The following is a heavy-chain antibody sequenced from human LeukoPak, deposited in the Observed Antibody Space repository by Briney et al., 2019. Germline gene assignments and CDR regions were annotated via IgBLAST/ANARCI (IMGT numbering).Heavy chain of an antibody. J-gene: IGHJ3*02. CDR3: ARGRDYGDALGAFDI. CDR2: IYYSGST. V-gene: IGHV4-30-4*08. D-gene: IGHD4-17*01. CDR1: GGSMSSYY. Sequence: SETLSLTCTVSGGSMSSYYWSWIRQPPGKGLEWIGCIYYSGSTYYNPSLKSRVTISVDTSKNQFSLKLSSVTAADTAVYYCARGRDYGDALGAFDIWGQGTMVTVSS.